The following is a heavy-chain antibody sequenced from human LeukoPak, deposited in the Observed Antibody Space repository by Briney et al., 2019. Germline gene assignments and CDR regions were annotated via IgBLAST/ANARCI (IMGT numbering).Heavy chain of an antibody. CDR1: GFTFSIHV. CDR2: ICGSGGST. V-gene: IGHV3-23*01. J-gene: IGHJ4*02. Sequence: GGSLRLSCAASGFTFSIHVLSGVRQAPGKGREGVSSICGSGGSTYYADSVKGPFTISRDHSNNTLYLPLNSLRAEDTAVYYCAKDQEGPFDYWGQGTLVTVSS. CDR3: AKDQEGPFDY.